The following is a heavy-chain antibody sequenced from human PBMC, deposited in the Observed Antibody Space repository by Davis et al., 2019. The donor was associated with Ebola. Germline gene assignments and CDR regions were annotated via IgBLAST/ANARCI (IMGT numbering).Heavy chain of an antibody. D-gene: IGHD1-1*01. J-gene: IGHJ4*02. CDR1: GYTFTSYA. CDR3: ARAQFPTTSDH. CDR2: INAGNGNT. Sequence: AASVKVSCKASGYTFTSYAMHWVRQAPGQRLEWMGWINAGNGNTKYSQKFQGRVTITRDTSASTAYMELGSLRSDDTAVYYCARAQFPTTSDHWGQGTLVTVSS. V-gene: IGHV1-3*01.